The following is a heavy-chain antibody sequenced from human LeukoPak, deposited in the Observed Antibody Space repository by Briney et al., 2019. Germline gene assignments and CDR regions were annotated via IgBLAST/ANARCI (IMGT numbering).Heavy chain of an antibody. CDR2: IYSGGST. Sequence: PGGSLRFSCAASGFTFSSYAMSWVRQAPGKGLEWVSVIYSGGSTYYADSVKGRFTISRDNSKNTLYLQMNSLRVEDTAVYYCAREMTGYSYADFDYWGQGTLVTVSS. CDR1: GFTFSSYA. D-gene: IGHD5-18*01. J-gene: IGHJ4*02. CDR3: AREMTGYSYADFDY. V-gene: IGHV3-53*01.